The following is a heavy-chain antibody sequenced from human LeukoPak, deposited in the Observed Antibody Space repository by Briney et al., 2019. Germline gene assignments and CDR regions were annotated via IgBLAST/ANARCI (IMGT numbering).Heavy chain of an antibody. D-gene: IGHD5-12*01. CDR3: ARTRGYSGYVDAFDI. J-gene: IGHJ3*02. CDR1: GGSLTRYH. Sequence: PSETLSLTCTVSGGSLTRYHWGWIRQPPGKGLEWIGYINYSGSTNYSPSLESRVTISLDTSKNQVSLRLSSVTAADTAVYYCARTRGYSGYVDAFDIWGQWTMVTVSS. V-gene: IGHV4-59*08. CDR2: INYSGST.